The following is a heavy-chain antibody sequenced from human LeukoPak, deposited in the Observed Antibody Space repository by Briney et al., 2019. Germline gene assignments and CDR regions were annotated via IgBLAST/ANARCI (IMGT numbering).Heavy chain of an antibody. D-gene: IGHD1-14*01. Sequence: GGSLRLSCAASGFTFSSHAMHWVRQAPGKGLEWVAVISYDGSNKYYADSVKGRFTISRDNAKNSLYLQMNSLRAEDTAVYYCARGGSIYRIFFDYWGQGTLVTVSS. CDR3: ARGGSIYRIFFDY. J-gene: IGHJ4*02. CDR1: GFTFSSHA. V-gene: IGHV3-30-3*01. CDR2: ISYDGSNK.